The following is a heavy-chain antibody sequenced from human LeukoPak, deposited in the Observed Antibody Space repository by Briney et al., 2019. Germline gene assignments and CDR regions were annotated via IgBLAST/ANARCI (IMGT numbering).Heavy chain of an antibody. D-gene: IGHD1-1*01. V-gene: IGHV3-74*01. Sequence: GGSLRLSCAASGFTISRFWMHWVRQVPGEGLVWVARMNSAGTTINYADSVKGRFTISRDNVRNTLHLQMNNLSLEDTAVYFGIREVQVRASASLGLWGRGTLVTVS. J-gene: IGHJ4*01. CDR1: GFTISRFW. CDR3: IREVQVRASASLGL. CDR2: MNSAGTTI.